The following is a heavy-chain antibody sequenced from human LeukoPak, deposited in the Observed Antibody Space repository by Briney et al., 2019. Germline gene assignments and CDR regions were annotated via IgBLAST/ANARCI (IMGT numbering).Heavy chain of an antibody. CDR1: GGSTSDYY. Sequence: PSETLSLTCSVSGGSTSDYYWNWIRQPAGQGLEWPGRIYYTGNTAYNPSLESRLTMSLDTAKNQFSLKVTSVTAADTAVYYCARGGTLFTYFDSWGQGTLVTVSS. CDR3: ARGGTLFTYFDS. J-gene: IGHJ4*02. V-gene: IGHV4-4*07. D-gene: IGHD3-10*02. CDR2: IYYTGNT.